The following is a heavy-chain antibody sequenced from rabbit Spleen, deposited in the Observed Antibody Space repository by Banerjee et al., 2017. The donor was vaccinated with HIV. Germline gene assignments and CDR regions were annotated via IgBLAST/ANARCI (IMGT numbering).Heavy chain of an antibody. CDR3: ARGSAAMTMVITGFYFHL. V-gene: IGHV1S40*01. Sequence: QSLEESGGDMVKPGASLTLTCTASGFSFTDSYYMCWVRQAPGKGLESIACIYGGSPGSTWYASWAKGRFTISKTSSTTVTLQLTSLTAADTATYFCARGSAAMTMVITGFYFHLWGPGTLVTVS. CDR2: IYGGSPGST. J-gene: IGHJ4*01. D-gene: IGHD2-1*01. CDR1: GFSFTDSYY.